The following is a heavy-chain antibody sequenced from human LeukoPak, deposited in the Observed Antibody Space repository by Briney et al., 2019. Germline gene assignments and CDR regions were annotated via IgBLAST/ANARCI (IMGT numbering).Heavy chain of an antibody. Sequence: ASVKVSCKASGYTFTSYDINWVRQATGQGLEWMGWMNPNSGNTGYAQKFQGRVTMTRNTSISTAYMELSSPRSEDTAVYYCARVRIRCSGGSCSLYYWGQGTLVTVSS. D-gene: IGHD2-15*01. J-gene: IGHJ4*02. CDR3: ARVRIRCSGGSCSLYY. CDR1: GYTFTSYD. CDR2: MNPNSGNT. V-gene: IGHV1-8*01.